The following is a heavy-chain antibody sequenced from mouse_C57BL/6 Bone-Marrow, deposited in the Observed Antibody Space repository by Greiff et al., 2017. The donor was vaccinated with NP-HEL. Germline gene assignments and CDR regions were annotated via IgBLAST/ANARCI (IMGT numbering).Heavy chain of an antibody. CDR1: EYEFPSHD. CDR3: ARGVRLRAMDY. Sequence: EVQRVESGGGLVQPGESLKLSCESNEYEFPSHDMSWVRKTPEQRLELVAAINSDGGSTYYPDTMESRFIISRDNTTKTLYLQMGRQRSEDTALYYCARGVRLRAMDYWGKGTSVTVAS. CDR2: INSDGGST. J-gene: IGHJ4*01. V-gene: IGHV5-2*01. D-gene: IGHD3-2*02.